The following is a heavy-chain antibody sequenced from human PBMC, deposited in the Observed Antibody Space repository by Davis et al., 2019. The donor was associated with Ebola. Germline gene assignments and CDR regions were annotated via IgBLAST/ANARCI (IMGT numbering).Heavy chain of an antibody. Sequence: MPSETLSLTCTVSGGSISSYYWSWIRQPPGKGLEWIGYIYYSGSTNYNPSLKSRVTISVDTSKNQFSLKLSSVTAADTAVYYCARRGYGDYYFDYWGQGTLVTVSS. CDR2: IYYSGST. D-gene: IGHD4-17*01. J-gene: IGHJ4*02. CDR1: GGSISSYY. V-gene: IGHV4-59*08. CDR3: ARRGYGDYYFDY.